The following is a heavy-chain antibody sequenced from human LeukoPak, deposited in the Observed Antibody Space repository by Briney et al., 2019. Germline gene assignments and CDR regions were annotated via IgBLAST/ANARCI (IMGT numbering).Heavy chain of an antibody. J-gene: IGHJ5*02. D-gene: IGHD3-9*01. Sequence: SVKVSCKASGGTFNSSGISWVRQAPGQGLEGMGGIISFFGAAHYIQKFQGRLTITADESTSTAYMELSSLTSEDTAVYYCTRDPSVDYDLLSHWFDPWGQGTLVTVSS. CDR3: TRDPSVDYDLLSHWFDP. V-gene: IGHV1-69*13. CDR1: GGTFNSSG. CDR2: IISFFGAA.